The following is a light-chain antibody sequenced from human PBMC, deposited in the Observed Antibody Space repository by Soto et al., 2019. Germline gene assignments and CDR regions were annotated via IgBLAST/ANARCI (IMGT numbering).Light chain of an antibody. CDR3: SSYTSSSTYV. V-gene: IGLV2-14*01. Sequence: QSVLTQPASVSGSPGQSITISCTGTSSDVGGYNYVSWYQQHPGKAPKLMIYDVSNRPSGVSNRVSGSKSGNAASLTISGLKAEDEADYYCSSYTSSSTYVFGTGTQLTV. CDR2: DVS. J-gene: IGLJ1*01. CDR1: SSDVGGYNY.